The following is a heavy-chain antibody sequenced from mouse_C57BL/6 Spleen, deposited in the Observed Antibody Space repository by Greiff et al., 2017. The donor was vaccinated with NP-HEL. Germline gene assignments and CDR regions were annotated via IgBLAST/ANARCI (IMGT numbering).Heavy chain of an antibody. CDR1: GYTFTSYG. Sequence: VQLQQSGAELARPGASVKLSCKASGYTFTSYGISWVKQRTGQGLEWIGEIYPRSGNTYYNEKFKGKATLTADKSSSTAYMELRSLTSEDSAVYFCARGDYGNYIWYFDVWGTGTTVTVSS. CDR3: ARGDYGNYIWYFDV. D-gene: IGHD2-1*01. V-gene: IGHV1-81*01. CDR2: IYPRSGNT. J-gene: IGHJ1*03.